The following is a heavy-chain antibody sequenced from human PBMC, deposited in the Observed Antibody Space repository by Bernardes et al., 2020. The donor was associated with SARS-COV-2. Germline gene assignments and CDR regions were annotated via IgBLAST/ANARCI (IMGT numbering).Heavy chain of an antibody. CDR1: GYTFAGYY. D-gene: IGHD3-22*01. CDR2: INPNSGGT. V-gene: IGHV1-2*02. CDR3: ALPPTNYDRYGMDV. Sequence: ASVEFSCKASGYTFAGYYIHWVQQAPGQVLEWMGWINPNSGGTNYAQKFQGRVTMTRDTSSSTACMELSRLRSDDTAVYYCALPPTNYDRYGMDVWGQGTTVTVS. J-gene: IGHJ6*02.